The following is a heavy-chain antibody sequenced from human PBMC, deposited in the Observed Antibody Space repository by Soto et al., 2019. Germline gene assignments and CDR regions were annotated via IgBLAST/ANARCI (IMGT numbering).Heavy chain of an antibody. CDR2: FDPEDGET. D-gene: IGHD5-12*01. Sequence: ASVKVSCKVSGYTLTELSMHWVRQAPGKGLEWMGGFDPEDGETIYAQKFQGRVTMTEDTSTDTAYMELSSLRSEDTAVYYCAKGYIVATMAHDYWGQRTLVPGSA. CDR1: GYTLTELS. J-gene: IGHJ4*02. CDR3: AKGYIVATMAHDY. V-gene: IGHV1-24*01.